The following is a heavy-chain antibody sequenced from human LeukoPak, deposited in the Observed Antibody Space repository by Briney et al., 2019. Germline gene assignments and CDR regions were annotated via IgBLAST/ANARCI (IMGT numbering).Heavy chain of an antibody. V-gene: IGHV4-59*01. CDR2: IYYSGST. CDR3: ARDLLYYDSSGYYYTDAFDI. J-gene: IGHJ3*02. CDR1: GGSISSYY. Sequence: SETLSLTCTVSGGSISSYYWSWIRQPPGKGLEWIGYIYYSGSTNYNPSLKSRVTISVDTSKNQFSLKLSSVTAADTAVYYCARDLLYYDSSGYYYTDAFDIWGQGTMVTVSS. D-gene: IGHD3-22*01.